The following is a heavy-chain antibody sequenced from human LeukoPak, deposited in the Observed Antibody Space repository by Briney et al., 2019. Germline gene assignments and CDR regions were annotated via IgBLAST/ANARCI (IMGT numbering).Heavy chain of an antibody. CDR2: MNPNSGNT. Sequence: ASVKVSCKASGYTFTSYDINWVRQATGQGLEWMGWMNPNSGNTGYAQKFQGRVTMTRDTSISAAYMELSRLRSDDTAVYYCARGLSLGYCSGGSCYSGDYWGQGTLVTVSS. J-gene: IGHJ4*02. V-gene: IGHV1-8*01. CDR1: GYTFTSYD. CDR3: ARGLSLGYCSGGSCYSGDY. D-gene: IGHD2-15*01.